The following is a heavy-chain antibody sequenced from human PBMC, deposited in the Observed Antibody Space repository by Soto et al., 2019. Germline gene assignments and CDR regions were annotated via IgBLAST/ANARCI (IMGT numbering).Heavy chain of an antibody. CDR1: GYTFSSYG. J-gene: IGHJ4*02. V-gene: IGHV1-18*01. CDR2: ISAYNGNT. Sequence: QVQLVQSGAEVKKPGASVKVSCKASGYTFSSYGISWVRQAPGQGLEWMGWISAYNGNTKYAQKIQGRVTMTTDTSPSTAYLELRSIRSDDTAVYYCARDSPPVDYWGQGTLVTVSS. CDR3: ARDSPPVDY.